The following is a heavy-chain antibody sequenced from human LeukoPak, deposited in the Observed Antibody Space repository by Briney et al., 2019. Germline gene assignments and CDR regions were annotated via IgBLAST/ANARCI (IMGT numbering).Heavy chain of an antibody. J-gene: IGHJ4*02. CDR1: GGSISGYY. CDR2: IYYSGST. Sequence: KASETLSLTCTVSGGSISGYYWSWIRQPPGRVLEWIGEIYYSGSTKYNPSLNSRVTISVDTSKNQFSLWLYSVTSADTAVYYCARVTGYMTEDYFDYWGQGTLITVSS. V-gene: IGHV4-59*01. D-gene: IGHD6-13*01. CDR3: ARVTGYMTEDYFDY.